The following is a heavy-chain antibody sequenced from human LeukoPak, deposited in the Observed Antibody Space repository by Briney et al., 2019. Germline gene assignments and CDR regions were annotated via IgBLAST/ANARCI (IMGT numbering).Heavy chain of an antibody. V-gene: IGHV3-53*01. CDR3: AKDQTIFGLNWFDP. Sequence: GGSLRLSCAASGFTVSSNYMSWVRQAPGKGLEWVSVIYSGGSTYYADSVKGRFTISRDNSKNTLYLQMNSLRAEDTAVYYCAKDQTIFGLNWFDPWGQGTLVTVSS. CDR1: GFTVSSNY. J-gene: IGHJ5*02. CDR2: IYSGGST. D-gene: IGHD3/OR15-3a*01.